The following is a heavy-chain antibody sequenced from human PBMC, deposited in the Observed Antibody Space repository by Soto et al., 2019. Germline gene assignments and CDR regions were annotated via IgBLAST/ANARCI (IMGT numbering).Heavy chain of an antibody. CDR3: AKGSSGLRFWEWLSPHDY. J-gene: IGHJ4*02. D-gene: IGHD3-3*01. CDR1: GFTFSSYA. CDR2: ISGSGGST. Sequence: EVQLLESGGGLVQPGGSLRLSCAASGFTFSSYAMTWVRQAPGKGLEWVSAISGSGGSTYYADSVKGRFTISRDNSKNTLYLQMNSLRAEDTAVYYCAKGSSGLRFWEWLSPHDYWGQGTLVTVSS. V-gene: IGHV3-23*01.